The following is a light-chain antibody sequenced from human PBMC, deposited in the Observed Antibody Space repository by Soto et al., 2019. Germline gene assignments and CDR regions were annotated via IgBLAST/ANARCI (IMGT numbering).Light chain of an antibody. V-gene: IGLV2-8*01. J-gene: IGLJ1*01. CDR3: SSYAGSNNSLYV. CDR2: EVS. Sequence: QSVLTQPPSASGSPGQSVTISCTGTSSDVGGYNYVSWYQQHPGKAPKLMTYEVSKRPSGVPDRFSGSKSGNTASLTVSGLQAEDEADYYCSSYAGSNNSLYVFGTGTRSPS. CDR1: SSDVGGYNY.